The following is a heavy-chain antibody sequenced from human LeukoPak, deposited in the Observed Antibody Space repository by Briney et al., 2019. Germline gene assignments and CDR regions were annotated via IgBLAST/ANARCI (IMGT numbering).Heavy chain of an antibody. J-gene: IGHJ4*02. CDR2: IRSRAYGETT. D-gene: IGHD2-15*01. Sequence: GGSLRLSCTASGFTFCDYGMSWVRQAPGKGLEWVGFIRSRAYGETTDYAASVKGRFIISRGDSKTIAYLQMNSLTAEDTAVYYCTRVVVTQRWSFDYWGQGTLVTVSS. CDR3: TRVVVTQRWSFDY. CDR1: GFTFCDYG. V-gene: IGHV3-49*04.